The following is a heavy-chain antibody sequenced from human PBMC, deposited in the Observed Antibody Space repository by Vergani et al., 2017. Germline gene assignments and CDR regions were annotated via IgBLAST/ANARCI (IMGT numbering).Heavy chain of an antibody. D-gene: IGHD5-12*01. V-gene: IGHV3-23*01. CDR3: TKGSRGYTGYFFDY. J-gene: IGHJ4*02. Sequence: EVQLLESGGGLVQPGGSLRLSCAVSGFTFSNYAMNWVRQSPGKGLEWVAGISVSGDSTFYTASVQGRFTISRDNSKNTLHLQMNSLRADDTAVYYCTKGSRGYTGYFFDYWGQGTRPPSPQ. CDR1: GFTFSNYA. CDR2: ISVSGDST.